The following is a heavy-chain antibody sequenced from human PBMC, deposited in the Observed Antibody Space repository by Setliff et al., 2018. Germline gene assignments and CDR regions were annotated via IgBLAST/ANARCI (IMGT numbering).Heavy chain of an antibody. CDR3: VRDLGHGGDSDY. CDR1: GYSISSGYI. V-gene: IGHV4-38-2*02. J-gene: IGHJ4*02. CDR2: IGHTGSI. Sequence: SETLSLTCTVSGYSISSGYIWGWIRQPPGKGLEWVGNIGHTGSINYNPSLKSRLTISRDTSKNQVSLKLNSVTATDTAVYYCVRDLGHGGDSDYWGQGILVTVS. D-gene: IGHD2-21*02.